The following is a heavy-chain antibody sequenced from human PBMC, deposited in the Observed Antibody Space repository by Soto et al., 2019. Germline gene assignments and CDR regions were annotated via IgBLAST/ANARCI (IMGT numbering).Heavy chain of an antibody. J-gene: IGHJ6*02. Sequence: ASVKVSCKASGYGFADYHMRWVRQAPGQGLEWLGRINPKSGGTSTAQKFQGWVTMTTDTSISTASMELTRLTSDDTAIYYCARGDSTDCSNGVCSFFYNHDMDVWGQGTTVSVSS. CDR2: INPKSGGT. CDR3: ARGDSTDCSNGVCSFFYNHDMDV. CDR1: GYGFADYH. D-gene: IGHD2-8*01. V-gene: IGHV1-2*04.